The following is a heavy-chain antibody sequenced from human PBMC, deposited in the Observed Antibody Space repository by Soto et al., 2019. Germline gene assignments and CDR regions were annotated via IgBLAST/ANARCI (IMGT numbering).Heavy chain of an antibody. J-gene: IGHJ3*02. Sequence: QVQLVQSAAVVKKPGASVKVSCKTSGYSFHIYGITWVRQAPGQGLEWMGWISAYSGNTNYAQNLQGRVTMTTDTSTGTAYLELRSLRSDDTAVYYCARDVYSGSGDAFDIWGQGTMVTVSS. CDR2: ISAYSGNT. CDR1: GYSFHIYG. CDR3: ARDVYSGSGDAFDI. D-gene: IGHD6-6*01. V-gene: IGHV1-18*01.